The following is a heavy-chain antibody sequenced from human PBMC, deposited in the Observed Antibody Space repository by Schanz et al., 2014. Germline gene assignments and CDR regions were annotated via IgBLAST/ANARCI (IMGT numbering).Heavy chain of an antibody. CDR3: AKDPRGDKNDRAYYFDY. CDR1: GFAFSSYG. Sequence: EVQLLESGGGLVQPGGSLRLSCLASGFAFSSYGMNWLRQAPGKGLEWVSVIGVDGTTTYYADSVKGRFGISRDNSENTLYLQMSSLRVEDTAVYYCAKDPRGDKNDRAYYFDYWGQGTLVSVSS. V-gene: IGHV3-23*01. D-gene: IGHD3-10*01. J-gene: IGHJ4*02. CDR2: IGVDGTTT.